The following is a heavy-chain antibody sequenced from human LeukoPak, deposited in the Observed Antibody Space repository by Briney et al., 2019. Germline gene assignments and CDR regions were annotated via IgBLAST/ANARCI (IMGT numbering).Heavy chain of an antibody. D-gene: IGHD3-22*01. J-gene: IGHJ4*02. Sequence: GGSLRLSCAASGFTFSYYSMNWVRQAPGKGLEWVSYISSSSKTIYYADSVKGRFTISRDNAKKSLDLQMNSLKTEDTAVYYCARLSYDSTDDYWGQGTLVTVSS. CDR1: GFTFSYYS. CDR3: ARLSYDSTDDY. CDR2: ISSSSKTI. V-gene: IGHV3-48*01.